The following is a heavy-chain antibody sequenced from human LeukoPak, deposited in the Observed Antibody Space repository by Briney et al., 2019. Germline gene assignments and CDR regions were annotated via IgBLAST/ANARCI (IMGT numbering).Heavy chain of an antibody. Sequence: GGSLRLSCAASEFSVGSNYMTWVRQAPGKGLEWVAFIRYDGSNKYYADSVKGRFTVSRDNSKNTLYLQMNSLRAEDTAVYYCAKDLLVVVTTLHWGQGTLVTVSS. CDR2: IRYDGSNK. D-gene: IGHD2-15*01. CDR1: EFSVGSNY. J-gene: IGHJ4*02. CDR3: AKDLLVVVTTLH. V-gene: IGHV3-30*02.